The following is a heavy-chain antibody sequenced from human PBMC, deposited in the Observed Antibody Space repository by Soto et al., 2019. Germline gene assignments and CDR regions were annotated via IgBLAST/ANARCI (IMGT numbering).Heavy chain of an antibody. CDR1: GGSFSGYY. CDR2: INRGGST. D-gene: IGHD4-17*01. J-gene: IGHJ5*02. CDR3: ARGVGYGDHIDP. Sequence: QVQLRHWGAGRLKPSETLSLTCAVYGGSFSGYYWSWIRQPPGKGLEWIGEINRGGSTNYNPSLKSRVIISVDTSKNQFSLKVTSVTAADTAVYYCARGVGYGDHIDPWGQGSLVTVAS. V-gene: IGHV4-34*01.